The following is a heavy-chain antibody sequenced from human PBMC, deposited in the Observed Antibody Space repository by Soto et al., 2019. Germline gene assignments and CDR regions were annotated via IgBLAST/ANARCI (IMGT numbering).Heavy chain of an antibody. D-gene: IGHD6-19*01. J-gene: IGHJ6*02. CDR3: AREDSSGWSGESMDV. Sequence: SETLSLTCAVYGESLRSHSWNWIRQPPGKGLEWVGEINHSGSTNYNPSLKGRATISVDTSKNQFSLKLTSVIAADTGVYYCAREDSSGWSGESMDVWGQGXTVTVSS. V-gene: IGHV4-34*01. CDR1: GESLRSHS. CDR2: INHSGST.